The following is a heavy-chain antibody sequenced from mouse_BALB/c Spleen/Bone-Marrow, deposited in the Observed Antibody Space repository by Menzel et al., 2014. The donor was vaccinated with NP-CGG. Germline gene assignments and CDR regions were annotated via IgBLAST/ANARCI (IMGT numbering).Heavy chain of an antibody. Sequence: EVQLQQSGAELVRPGALVKLSCKASGFNIKDYYMHWVIQRPEQGLEWIGWIDPENGNTIYDPKFQGKASTTADTSSNTAYLQLSSLTSEDAAVYYCARRYGSSFDYWSQGTTLTVSS. V-gene: IGHV14-1*02. D-gene: IGHD1-1*01. CDR2: IDPENGNT. CDR3: ARRYGSSFDY. J-gene: IGHJ2*01. CDR1: GFNIKDYY.